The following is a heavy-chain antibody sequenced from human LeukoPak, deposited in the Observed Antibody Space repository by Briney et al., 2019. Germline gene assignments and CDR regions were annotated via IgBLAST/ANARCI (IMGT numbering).Heavy chain of an antibody. CDR2: IYYSGST. CDR1: GGSISSSSYY. CDR3: ARSMGIAAAGLPD. J-gene: IGHJ4*02. D-gene: IGHD6-13*01. V-gene: IGHV4-39*07. Sequence: SETLSLTCTVSGGSISSSSYYWGWIRQPPGKGLEWIGSIYYSGSTYYNPSLKSRVTISVDTSKNQFSLKLSSVTAADTAVYYCARSMGIAAAGLPDWGQETLVTVSS.